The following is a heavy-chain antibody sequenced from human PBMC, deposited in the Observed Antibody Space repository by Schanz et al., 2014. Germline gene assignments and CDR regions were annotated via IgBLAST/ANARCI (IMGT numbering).Heavy chain of an antibody. CDR3: ARGLIAAAGGAFDY. V-gene: IGHV3-23*04. D-gene: IGHD6-13*01. CDR2: INTGVNT. Sequence: EVQLVESGGGLVQPGGSLRLSCAASGFTFSSHSMHWVRQAPGKGLEWVSAINTGVNTYYADSVRGRFTMSRDNSKNTLYLQMNSLRAGDAAVYYCARGLIAAAGGAFDYWGQGTLVAVSS. CDR1: GFTFSSHS. J-gene: IGHJ4*02.